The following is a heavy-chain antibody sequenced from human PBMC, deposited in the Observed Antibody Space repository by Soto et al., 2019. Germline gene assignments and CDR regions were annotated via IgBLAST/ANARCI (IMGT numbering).Heavy chain of an antibody. CDR3: ARHVVRSSWYGRDYYCMDV. J-gene: IGHJ6*02. D-gene: IGHD6-13*01. CDR2: IYYSGST. Sequence: SSQTLSLTCTVSGGSISSSRYYWGWIRQPPGKGLTWNGSIYYSGSTYYTPSLKSRVTISVDTSKNQFSLKLSSVTAADTAVYYCARHVVRSSWYGRDYYCMDVWGQGTTGTVSS. V-gene: IGHV4-39*01. CDR1: GGSISSSRYY.